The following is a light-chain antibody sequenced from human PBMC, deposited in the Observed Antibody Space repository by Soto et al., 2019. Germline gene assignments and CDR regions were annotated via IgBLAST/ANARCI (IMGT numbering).Light chain of an antibody. V-gene: IGKV3-20*01. J-gene: IGKJ5*01. CDR2: GAS. Sequence: EIVLTQSPATLSLSPGERATLSCRASQSIGIHLGWYRQKPGQAPRLLIYGASSRATGIPDRFSGSGSGTDFTLTISRLEPEDFAVYYCQQYGSSLITFGQGTRLEI. CDR3: QQYGSSLIT. CDR1: QSIGIH.